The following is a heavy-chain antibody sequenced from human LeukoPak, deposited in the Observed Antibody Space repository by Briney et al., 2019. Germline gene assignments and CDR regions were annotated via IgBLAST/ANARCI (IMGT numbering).Heavy chain of an antibody. Sequence: SETLSLTCTVSGGSISSYYWSWIRQPPGKGLEWIGYIYYSGSTNYNPSLKSRVTISVDTSKNQFSLKLSSVTAADTAVYYCARRRTGTTLAAFDIWGQGTMVTVSS. CDR2: IYYSGST. CDR3: ARRRTGTTLAAFDI. D-gene: IGHD1-1*01. CDR1: GGSISSYY. V-gene: IGHV4-59*08. J-gene: IGHJ3*02.